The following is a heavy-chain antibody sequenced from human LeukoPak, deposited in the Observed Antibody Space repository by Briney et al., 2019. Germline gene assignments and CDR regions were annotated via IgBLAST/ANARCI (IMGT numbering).Heavy chain of an antibody. CDR3: ASAYSGYDPEGFDY. D-gene: IGHD5-12*01. CDR2: INPNSGGT. J-gene: IGHJ4*02. CDR1: GYTFTGYY. Sequence: ASVKVSCTASGYTFTGYYMHWVRQAPGQGLEWMGWINPNSGGTNYAQKFQGRVTMTRDTSISTAYMELSRLRSDDTAVYYCASAYSGYDPEGFDYWGQGTLVTVSS. V-gene: IGHV1-2*02.